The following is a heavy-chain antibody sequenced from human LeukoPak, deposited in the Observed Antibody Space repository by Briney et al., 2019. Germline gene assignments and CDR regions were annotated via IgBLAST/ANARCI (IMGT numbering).Heavy chain of an antibody. J-gene: IGHJ4*02. Sequence: GGSLRLSCAASGFTFSSYGMHWVRQAPGKGLEWVAFVRYDGSNKYYADSVNGRYTISRDNSENTVYLQMNSLRVEDTAVYYCAKGGSSSFYSDYWGQGTLVTVSS. V-gene: IGHV3-30*02. CDR1: GFTFSSYG. CDR3: AKGGSSSFYSDY. D-gene: IGHD6-6*01. CDR2: VRYDGSNK.